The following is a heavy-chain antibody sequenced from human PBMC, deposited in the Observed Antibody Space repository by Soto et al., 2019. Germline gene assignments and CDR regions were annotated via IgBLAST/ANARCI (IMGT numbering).Heavy chain of an antibody. D-gene: IGHD6-13*01. CDR2: NYYSGRT. Sequence: PSETLSLTCTVSGGSISSGGYYWSWIRQHPGKGLEWIGNNYYSGRTYYNPSLKSRVTISVDTSKNQFSLKVSSVTGADTAVYYCARGFSDSRSFFDLGGQGSLVTVSS. J-gene: IGHJ5*02. CDR1: GGSISSGGYY. CDR3: ARGFSDSRSFFDL. V-gene: IGHV4-31*03.